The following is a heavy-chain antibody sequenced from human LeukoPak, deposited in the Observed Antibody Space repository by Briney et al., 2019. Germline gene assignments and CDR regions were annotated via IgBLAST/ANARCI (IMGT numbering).Heavy chain of an antibody. CDR3: AIGVLSYSSGWPGLDY. CDR2: IIPIFGTA. D-gene: IGHD6-19*01. Sequence: SVKVSCKASGGTFSSYAISWVRQAPGQGLEWMGGIIPIFGTANYAQKFQGRVTITTDESTSTAYMELSSLRSEDTAVYYCAIGVLSYSSGWPGLDYWGQGTLVTVSS. CDR1: GGTFSSYA. V-gene: IGHV1-69*05. J-gene: IGHJ4*02.